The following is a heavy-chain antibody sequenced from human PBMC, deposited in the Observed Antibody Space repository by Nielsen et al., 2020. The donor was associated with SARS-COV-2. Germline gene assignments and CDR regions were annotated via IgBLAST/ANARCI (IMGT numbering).Heavy chain of an antibody. J-gene: IGHJ3*02. CDR1: GDSVSSGRFY. D-gene: IGHD3-10*01. CDR3: ARHILGGFVFDI. Sequence: SETLSLTCAVSGDSVSSGRFYWSWLRQPPGKGLEWIGYIFYSGSPYYNPSLKSRVTLSVDTSRNDLSLKLNSVTAADTAVYYCARHILGGFVFDIWGQGTMVTVSS. V-gene: IGHV4-61*03. CDR2: IFYSGSP.